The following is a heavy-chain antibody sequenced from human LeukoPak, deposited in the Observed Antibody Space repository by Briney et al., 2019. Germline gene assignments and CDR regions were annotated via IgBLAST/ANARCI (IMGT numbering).Heavy chain of an antibody. D-gene: IGHD5-24*01. CDR1: GFAVSSNY. V-gene: IGHV3-53*01. CDR3: ARGAGYNYPYYFDY. Sequence: GGSLRLSCAASGFAVSSNYMNWVRQAPGKGLEWVSVIYGGGNIYYADSVKGRFTISRDNSKNTLYLQMNSLRAEDTAVYYCARGAGYNYPYYFDYWGQGTLVTVSS. J-gene: IGHJ4*02. CDR2: IYGGGNI.